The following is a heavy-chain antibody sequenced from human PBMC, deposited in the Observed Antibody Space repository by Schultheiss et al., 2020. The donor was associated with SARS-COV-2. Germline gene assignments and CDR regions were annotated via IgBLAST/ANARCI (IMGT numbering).Heavy chain of an antibody. D-gene: IGHD6-13*01. CDR3: AKVCGTAAAIRGGYGMDV. CDR1: GFTFSSYG. J-gene: IGHJ6*02. V-gene: IGHV3-30*18. Sequence: GESLKISCAASGFTFSSYGMHWVRQAPGKGLEWVAVISYDGSNKYYADSVKGRFTISRDNSKNTLYLQMNSLRAEDTAVYYCAKVCGTAAAIRGGYGMDVWGQGTTVTVSS. CDR2: ISYDGSNK.